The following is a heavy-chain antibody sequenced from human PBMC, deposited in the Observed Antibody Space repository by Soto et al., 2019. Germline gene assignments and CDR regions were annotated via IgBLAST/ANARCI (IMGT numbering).Heavy chain of an antibody. J-gene: IGHJ6*02. D-gene: IGHD3-10*01. CDR2: IIPIFGTA. V-gene: IGHV1-69*13. CDR3: ARSRPLDYGSGNGMDV. Sequence: ASVKVSCKASGGTFSSYAISWVRQAPGQGLEWMGGIIPIFGTANYAQKFQGRVTITADESTSTAYMELSSLRSEDTAVYYCARSRPLDYGSGNGMDVWGQGTTVTVSS. CDR1: GGTFSSYA.